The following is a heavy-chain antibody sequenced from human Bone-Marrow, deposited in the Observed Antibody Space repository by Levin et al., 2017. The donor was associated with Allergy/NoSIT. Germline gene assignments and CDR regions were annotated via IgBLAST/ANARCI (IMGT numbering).Heavy chain of an antibody. CDR1: GFTFSSYS. Sequence: GGSLRLSCAASGFTFSSYSMNWVRQAPGKGLEWVSSISSSSSYIYYADSVKGRFTISRDNAKNSLYLQMNSLRAEDTAVYYCARPSYYDILTGYYTFLGDYYYGMDGWGQGTTVTVSS. CDR3: ARPSYYDILTGYYTFLGDYYYGMDG. D-gene: IGHD3-9*01. CDR2: ISSSSSYI. J-gene: IGHJ6*02. V-gene: IGHV3-21*01.